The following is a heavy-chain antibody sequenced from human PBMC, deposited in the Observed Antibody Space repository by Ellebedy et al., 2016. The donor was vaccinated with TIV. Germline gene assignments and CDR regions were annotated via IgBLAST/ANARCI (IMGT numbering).Heavy chain of an antibody. V-gene: IGHV4-39*07. CDR3: ARGGMATIYDY. D-gene: IGHD5-24*01. J-gene: IGHJ4*02. CDR1: GGSISSSSYY. Sequence: SETLSLXCTVSGGSISSSSYYWGWIRQPPGKGLEWIGSIYYSGSTYYNPSLKSRVTISVDTSKNQFSLKLSSVTAADTAVYYCARGGMATIYDYWGQGTLVTVSS. CDR2: IYYSGST.